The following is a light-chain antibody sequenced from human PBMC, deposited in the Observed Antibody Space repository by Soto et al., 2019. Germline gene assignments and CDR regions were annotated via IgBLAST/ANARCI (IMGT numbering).Light chain of an antibody. CDR2: GAS. V-gene: IGKV3-15*01. CDR1: QSVSSN. J-gene: IGKJ2*01. CDR3: QQYNKWHMYT. Sequence: EIVMTQSPATLSVSPGEGATLSCRASQSVSSNLAWYQQKPGQPPRLLIYGASTRATSVPARFSGSGSGTEFTLTVSSLQSEDFAVYYCQQYNKWHMYTFGQGTKLEIK.